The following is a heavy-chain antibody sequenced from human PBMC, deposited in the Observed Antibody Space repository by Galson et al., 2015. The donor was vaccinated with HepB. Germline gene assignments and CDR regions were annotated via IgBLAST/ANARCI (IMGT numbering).Heavy chain of an antibody. J-gene: IGHJ4*02. CDR3: ASRLLWFGERGSPTLYYFDY. CDR2: IYYSGST. V-gene: IGHV4-31*03. CDR1: GGSISSGGYY. Sequence: QVQLQESGPGLVKPSQTLSLACTVSGGSISSGGYYWSWIRQHPGKGLEWIGYIYYSGSTYYNPSLKSRVTISVDTSKNQFSLKLSSVTAADTAVYYCASRLLWFGERGSPTLYYFDYWGQGTLVTVSS. D-gene: IGHD3-10*01.